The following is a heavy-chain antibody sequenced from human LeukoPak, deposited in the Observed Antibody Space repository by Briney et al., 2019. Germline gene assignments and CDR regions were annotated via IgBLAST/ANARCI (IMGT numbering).Heavy chain of an antibody. CDR2: IYYSGST. CDR1: GGSISSSSYY. CDR3: ASRLAGTEDY. V-gene: IGHV4-39*01. Sequence: SETLSLTCTVSGGSISSSSYYWGGIRQPPGKGLEWIGSIYYSGSTYYNPSRKSRVTISVDTSKNLFSLKLTSVTAADTAVYYCASRLAGTEDYWGQGTLVTVSS. J-gene: IGHJ4*02. D-gene: IGHD6-13*01.